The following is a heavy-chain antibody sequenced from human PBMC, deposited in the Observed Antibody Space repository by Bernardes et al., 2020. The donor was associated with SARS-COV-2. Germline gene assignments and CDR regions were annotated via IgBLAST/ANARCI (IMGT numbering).Heavy chain of an antibody. CDR1: GGSVRSGSGY. CDR3: ARGRVPGY. J-gene: IGHJ4*02. D-gene: IGHD3-3*01. V-gene: IGHV4-61*01. CDR2: IYYSGST. Sequence: SETLSLTCTASGGSVRSGSGYWSWIRQPPGKGLEWIGSIYYSGSTNYNPSLKSRVTISLDTSKNQFSLKLSSMTAADTAVYYCARGRVPGYRGQGTLVTVSS.